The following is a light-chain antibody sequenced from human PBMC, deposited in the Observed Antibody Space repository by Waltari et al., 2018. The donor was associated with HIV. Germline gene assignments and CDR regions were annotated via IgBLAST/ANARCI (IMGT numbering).Light chain of an antibody. CDR3: AAWDDSLNGPV. CDR2: RNN. CDR1: GSNIGSNN. V-gene: IGLV1-44*01. J-gene: IGLJ2*01. Sequence: QSVLTQSPSASGPPGQRVTISCSGSGSNIGSNNVHWYQQVPGTAPKLLIYRNNRRPSGVPDRFSGSKSGASASLAISGLQSEDEADYDGAAWDDSLNGPVFGGGTRLTVL.